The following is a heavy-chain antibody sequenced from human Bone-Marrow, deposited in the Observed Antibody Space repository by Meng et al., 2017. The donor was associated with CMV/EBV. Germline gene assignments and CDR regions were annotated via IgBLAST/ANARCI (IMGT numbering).Heavy chain of an antibody. CDR3: ARRMYYDILTGYYDCTWFDP. CDR1: ATYY. J-gene: IGHJ5*02. Sequence: ATYYWSWIRQLPGKGLEWIGFIYYSGSTFYNPSLKSRVTMSVDTSKNQFSLKLSSVTAADTAVYYCARRMYYDILTGYYDCTWFDPWGQGTLVTVSS. D-gene: IGHD3-9*01. V-gene: IGHV4-31*02. CDR2: IYYSGST.